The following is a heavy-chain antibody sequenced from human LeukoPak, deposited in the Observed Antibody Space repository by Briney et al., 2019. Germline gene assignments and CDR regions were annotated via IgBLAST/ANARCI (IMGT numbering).Heavy chain of an antibody. V-gene: IGHV4-39*01. CDR1: GGSISSSSYY. Sequence: SETLSLTCTVSGGSISSSSYYWGWIRQPPGKGLEWIGSIYYSGSTYYNPSLKSRVTISVDTSKNQFSLKLSSVTAADSAVYYCARQLWGYYFDYWGQGTLVTVSS. D-gene: IGHD3-10*01. CDR2: IYYSGST. J-gene: IGHJ4*02. CDR3: ARQLWGYYFDY.